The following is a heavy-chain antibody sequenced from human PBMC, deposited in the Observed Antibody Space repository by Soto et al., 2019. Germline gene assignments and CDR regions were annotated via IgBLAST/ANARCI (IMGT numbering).Heavy chain of an antibody. CDR2: ISSSSSYI. Sequence: PGGSLRLSCAASGFTFSSYSMNWVRQAPGKGLEWVSSISSSSSYIYYADSVKGRFTISRDNAKNSLYLQMNSLRAEDTAVYYCARVENYYDSSGYYPALDYWGQGTLVTVSS. V-gene: IGHV3-21*01. CDR1: GFTFSSYS. J-gene: IGHJ4*02. D-gene: IGHD3-22*01. CDR3: ARVENYYDSSGYYPALDY.